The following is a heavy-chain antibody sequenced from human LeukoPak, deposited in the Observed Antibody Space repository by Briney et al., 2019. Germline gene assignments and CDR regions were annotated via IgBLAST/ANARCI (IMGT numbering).Heavy chain of an antibody. J-gene: IGHJ4*02. Sequence: ASVKVSCKASGYTFTGYYMHWVRQAPGQGLEWMGRINPNSGGTNYAQKFQGRVTMTRDTSISTAYMELSRLRSDDTAVYYCAREPNYYGSIMVDYWGQGTLVTVSS. CDR2: INPNSGGT. CDR1: GYTFTGYY. V-gene: IGHV1-2*06. CDR3: AREPNYYGSIMVDY. D-gene: IGHD3-22*01.